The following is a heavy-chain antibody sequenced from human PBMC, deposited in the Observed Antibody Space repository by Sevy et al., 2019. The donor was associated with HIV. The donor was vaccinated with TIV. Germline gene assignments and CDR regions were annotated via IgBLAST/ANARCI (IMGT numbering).Heavy chain of an antibody. CDR3: AKDHYDYRTGYYGYYGMDV. J-gene: IGHJ6*02. D-gene: IGHD3-3*01. CDR1: GFRFSDYG. Sequence: GGSLRLSCAASGFRFSDYGMHWVRQAPGKGLEWVSLIRFDGSMKYIADSVKGRFTISRDKVKDTLYLQMNSLRPEDTAVSYCAKDHYDYRTGYYGYYGMDVWGQGTTVTVSS. CDR2: IRFDGSMK. V-gene: IGHV3-30*02.